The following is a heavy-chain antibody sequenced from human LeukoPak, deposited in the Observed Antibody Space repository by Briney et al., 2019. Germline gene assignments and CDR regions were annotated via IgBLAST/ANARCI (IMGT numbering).Heavy chain of an antibody. D-gene: IGHD4-11*01. Sequence: GGSLRLSCAASGFTFSSYSMNWVRQAPGKGLEWVSSISSSSSYIYYADSVKGRFTISRDNAKNSLYLQMNSLRAKDTAVYYCAKTTVTPPYYMDVWGKGTTVTVSS. V-gene: IGHV3-21*01. CDR3: AKTTVTPPYYMDV. CDR2: ISSSSSYI. J-gene: IGHJ6*03. CDR1: GFTFSSYS.